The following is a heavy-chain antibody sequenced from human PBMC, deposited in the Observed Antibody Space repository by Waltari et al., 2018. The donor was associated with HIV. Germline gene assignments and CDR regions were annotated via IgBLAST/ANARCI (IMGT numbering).Heavy chain of an antibody. Sequence: QVQLQQSGQGLVEPSPTLSLTCVVSGESVGRDSAAWQWIRQSPSGALEWLARTQSRSRWYKDYATTMEGRIRSSADTSNDSFSLHLNSVTSADTATYFCVRDSDGFDDWCQGTLVSVSS. CDR1: GESVGRDSAA. D-gene: IGHD2-21*01. CDR3: VRDSDGFDD. CDR2: TQSRSRWYK. V-gene: IGHV6-1*01. J-gene: IGHJ4*02.